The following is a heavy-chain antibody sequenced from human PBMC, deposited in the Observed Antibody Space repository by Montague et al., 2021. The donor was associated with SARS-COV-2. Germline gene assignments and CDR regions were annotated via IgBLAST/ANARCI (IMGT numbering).Heavy chain of an antibody. V-gene: IGHV4-59*01. D-gene: IGHD3-10*01. CDR1: GDSISDYY. CDR2: IFRIGAT. J-gene: IGHJ6*02. CDR3: ARTSRGSRYFYGVDV. Sequence: SETLSITCTVSGDSISDYYWSWIRQPPGMGLEWIGYIFRIGATNYNPPLKSRVIISLDTSKSQFSLRLSSVTAADTAIYYCARTSRGSRYFYGVDVWGQGTTVTFSS.